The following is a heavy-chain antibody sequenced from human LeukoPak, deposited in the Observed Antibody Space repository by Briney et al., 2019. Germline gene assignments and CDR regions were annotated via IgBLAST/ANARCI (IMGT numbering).Heavy chain of an antibody. CDR1: RFTLSDYW. CDR3: AKDRGSGNPKGAFDF. J-gene: IGHJ3*01. D-gene: IGHD3-10*01. V-gene: IGHV3-7*03. CDR2: IKPNGSEK. Sequence: PGGSLRLACAVSRFTLSDYWMTWVPQAPGKGREWVANIKPNGSEKYYVDSVKGRFTISRDNAKNSLYLQMNSLRAEDTALYHCAKDRGSGNPKGAFDFWGEGTMVTVSS.